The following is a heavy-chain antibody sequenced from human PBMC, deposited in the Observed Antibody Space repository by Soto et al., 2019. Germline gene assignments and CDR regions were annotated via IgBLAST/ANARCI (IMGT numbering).Heavy chain of an antibody. D-gene: IGHD6-13*01. CDR3: ARAHVYSSSWYYVY. CDR2: IWYDGSNK. CDR1: GFTFSSYG. J-gene: IGHJ4*02. V-gene: IGHV3-33*01. Sequence: PGGSLRLSCAASGFTFSSYGMHWVRQAPGKGLEWVAVIWYDGSNKYYADSVKGRFTISRDNSKHTLYLQMNSLRDEDTAVYYCARAHVYSSSWYYVYWRRGT.